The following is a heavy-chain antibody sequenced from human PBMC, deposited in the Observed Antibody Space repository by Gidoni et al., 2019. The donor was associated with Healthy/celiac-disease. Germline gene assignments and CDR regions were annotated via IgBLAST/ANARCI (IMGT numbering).Heavy chain of an antibody. J-gene: IGHJ5*02. Sequence: QVQLQESGPGLVKPSQTLSLTCTVSGGPISSGGSYWSWVRQHPGKGLEWIGYIFYSGSTYYNPSLKSRVTISVDTSKNQFSLKLSSVTAADTAVYYCARELRGNFPWFDPWGQGTLVTVSS. V-gene: IGHV4-31*03. CDR2: IFYSGST. CDR1: GGPISSGGSY. CDR3: ARELRGNFPWFDP.